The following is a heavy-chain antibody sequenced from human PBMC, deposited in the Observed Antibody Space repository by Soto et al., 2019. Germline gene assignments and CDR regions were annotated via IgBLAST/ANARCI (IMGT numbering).Heavy chain of an antibody. D-gene: IGHD3-9*01. J-gene: IGHJ4*02. Sequence: EVQLLESGGGLVQPGGSLRLSCAASGFTFSSYAMSWVRQAPGKGLEWVSAISGSGGSTYYADSVKGRFTISRDNSKKRLYLQMNSLRAEDTGVYYCAKDRPARLRYFEPRGSSGYWGQGTLVTVSS. CDR1: GFTFSSYA. CDR2: ISGSGGST. V-gene: IGHV3-23*01. CDR3: AKDRPARLRYFEPRGSSGY.